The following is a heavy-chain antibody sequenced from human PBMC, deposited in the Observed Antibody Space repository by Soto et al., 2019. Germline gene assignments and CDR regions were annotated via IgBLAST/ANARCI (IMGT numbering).Heavy chain of an antibody. CDR2: INAGNGNT. J-gene: IGHJ6*03. D-gene: IGHD2-15*01. CDR1: GYGFTSYA. Sequence: ASVKVSCQASGYGFTSYAMHWVRQAPGQRLEWMGWINAGNGNTKYSQKFQGRVTITRDTSASTAYMELSSLRSEDTAVYYCATVGGVGYYYYYMDVWGKGTTVTVSS. V-gene: IGHV1-3*01. CDR3: ATVGGVGYYYYYMDV.